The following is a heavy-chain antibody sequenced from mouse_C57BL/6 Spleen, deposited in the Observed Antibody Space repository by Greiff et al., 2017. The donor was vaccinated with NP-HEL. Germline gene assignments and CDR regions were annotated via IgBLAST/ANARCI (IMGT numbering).Heavy chain of an antibody. J-gene: IGHJ4*01. Sequence: DVKLQESGPGLVKPSQSLSLTCSVTGYSITSGYYWNWIRQFPGNKLEWMGYISYDGSNNYNPSLKNRISITRDTSKNQFFLKLNSVTTEDTATYYCARDFPHYYGSSYAMDYWGQGTSVTVSS. D-gene: IGHD1-1*01. V-gene: IGHV3-6*01. CDR1: GYSITSGYY. CDR2: ISYDGSN. CDR3: ARDFPHYYGSSYAMDY.